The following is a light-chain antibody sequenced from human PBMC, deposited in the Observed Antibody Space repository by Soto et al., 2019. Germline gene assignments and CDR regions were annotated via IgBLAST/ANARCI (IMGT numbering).Light chain of an antibody. J-gene: IGKJ1*01. CDR1: QYINTR. V-gene: IGKV3-15*01. CDR2: GAS. Sequence: IVLTQSLTTLSSFPGDSVTLSCRASQYINTRLAWYQHRPGQAPRLLIYGASTRATGIPARFSGSGSGTEFTLTISSLQSEDFAVYYCQQYNNWPRTFGQGTKVDIK. CDR3: QQYNNWPRT.